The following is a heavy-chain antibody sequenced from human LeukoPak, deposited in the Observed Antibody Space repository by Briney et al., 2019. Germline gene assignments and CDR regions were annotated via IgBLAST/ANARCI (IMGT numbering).Heavy chain of an antibody. CDR1: GFTFSSYA. J-gene: IGHJ4*02. CDR3: ARSLWFGELSCSY. Sequence: QPGGSLRLSCAVSGFTFSSYAMHWVRQAPGKGLEWVSVISYDGSNKYYADSVKGRFTISRDNSKNTLYLQMNSLRAEDTAVYYCARSLWFGELSCSYWRQGTLVTVSS. D-gene: IGHD3-10*01. CDR2: ISYDGSNK. V-gene: IGHV3-30-3*01.